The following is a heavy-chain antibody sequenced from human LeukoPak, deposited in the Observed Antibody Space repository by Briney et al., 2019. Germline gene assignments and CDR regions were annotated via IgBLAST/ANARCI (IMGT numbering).Heavy chain of an antibody. J-gene: IGHJ4*02. CDR3: ARVYRAWGLVPPPLYY. D-gene: IGHD3-16*01. Sequence: ASVKVSCKASGYTCTSYDTNWVRQATGQGLEWVGWMNPNSGNRGYAQKFQGSVTMIRNTSISTAYMELSSLGSEDTAVYYCARVYRAWGLVPPPLYYWGQGTLVTVSS. CDR1: GYTCTSYD. CDR2: MNPNSGNR. V-gene: IGHV1-8*01.